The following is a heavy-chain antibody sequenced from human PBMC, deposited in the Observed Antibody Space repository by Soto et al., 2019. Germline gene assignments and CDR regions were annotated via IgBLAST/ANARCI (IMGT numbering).Heavy chain of an antibody. CDR1: GFTFSSYS. CDR3: ARGIGTGFDY. V-gene: IGHV3-48*01. CDR2: ISSSSSTI. J-gene: IGHJ4*02. D-gene: IGHD1-1*01. Sequence: EVQLVESGGGLVQPGGSLRLSCAASGFTFSSYSMNWVRQAPGKGLEWVSYISSSSSTIYYADSVKGRFTISRDNAKNSRYLQMNSLRAEDTAVYYCARGIGTGFDYWGQGTLVTVSS.